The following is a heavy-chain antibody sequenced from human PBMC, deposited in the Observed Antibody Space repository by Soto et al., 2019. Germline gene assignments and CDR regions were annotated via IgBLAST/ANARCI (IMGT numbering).Heavy chain of an antibody. Sequence: ASVKGSCKASGYTFTSYGISWVRQAPGQGREWMGWISAYNGNTNYAQKLQGRVAMTTDTSMSTAYMELRSLRSDDTAVYYCARIGLMYYYDSSGYYFLDYWGQGTLVTVSS. V-gene: IGHV1-18*04. J-gene: IGHJ4*02. CDR1: GYTFTSYG. D-gene: IGHD3-22*01. CDR3: ARIGLMYYYDSSGYYFLDY. CDR2: ISAYNGNT.